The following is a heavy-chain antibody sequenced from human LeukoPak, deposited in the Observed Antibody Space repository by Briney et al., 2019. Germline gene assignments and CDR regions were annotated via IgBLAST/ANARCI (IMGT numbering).Heavy chain of an antibody. J-gene: IGHJ3*02. CDR2: IYYSGST. CDR1: GGSISSYY. Sequence: PSETLSLTCTVSGGSISSYYGSWIRQPPGKGLEWIGYIYYSGSTNYNPSLKSRVTISVDTSKNQFSLKLSSVTAADTAVYYCASPISQDDAFDIWGQGTMVTVSS. CDR3: ASPISQDDAFDI. V-gene: IGHV4-59*01. D-gene: IGHD2-2*02.